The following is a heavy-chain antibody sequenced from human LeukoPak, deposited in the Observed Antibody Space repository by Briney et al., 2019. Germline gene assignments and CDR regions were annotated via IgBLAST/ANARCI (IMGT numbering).Heavy chain of an antibody. CDR2: IYSGGST. V-gene: IGHV3-66*01. D-gene: IGHD1-26*01. CDR3: ASLVGATSLFDY. J-gene: IGHJ4*02. Sequence: GGSLRLSCAASGFTVSSNYMSWVRQAPGKGLEWVSVIYSGGSTYYADSVKGRFTISKDNSKNTLYLQMNSLRAEDTAVYYCASLVGATSLFDYWGQGTLVTVSS. CDR1: GFTVSSNY.